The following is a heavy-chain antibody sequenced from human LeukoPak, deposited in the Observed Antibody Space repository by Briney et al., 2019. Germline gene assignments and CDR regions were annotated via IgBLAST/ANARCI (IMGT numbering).Heavy chain of an antibody. V-gene: IGHV4-59*08. CDR1: GGSVSSYY. Sequence: SETLSLTCSVSGGSVSSYYWSWIRQSPGKGLEWIGYIHNSGRTNYNPSLKSRVTGFADASKNQVSLRLSSVTAADTAVYYCARHGTISSESYFDYWGQGALVTVSS. D-gene: IGHD1-14*01. J-gene: IGHJ4*02. CDR3: ARHGTISSESYFDY. CDR2: IHNSGRT.